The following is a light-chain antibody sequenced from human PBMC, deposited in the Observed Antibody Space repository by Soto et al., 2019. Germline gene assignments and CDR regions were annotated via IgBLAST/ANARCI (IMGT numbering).Light chain of an antibody. J-gene: IGKJ1*01. V-gene: IGKV3-20*01. CDR1: QTVSSS. Sequence: DIVLTHSPGTLSLSPGERATLSCRASQTVSSSLAWYQQKPGQAPRLLIFGASTRAAGFPDRFSGSGSGTDFTLTISRLEPEDFAVYYCQQYGSLGTFGQGTKVDI. CDR3: QQYGSLGT. CDR2: GAS.